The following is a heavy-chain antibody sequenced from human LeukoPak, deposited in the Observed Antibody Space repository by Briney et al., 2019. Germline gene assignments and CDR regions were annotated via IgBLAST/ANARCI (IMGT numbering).Heavy chain of an antibody. J-gene: IGHJ4*02. CDR2: INHSGST. Sequence: SETLSLTCAVYGGSFSGYYWSWIRQPPGKGLEWIGEINHSGSTNYNPSLKSRVTISVDTSKNQFSLKLSSVTAADMAVYYCARDYDSSGYYDYWGQGTLVTVSS. V-gene: IGHV4-34*01. CDR3: ARDYDSSGYYDY. CDR1: GGSFSGYY. D-gene: IGHD3-22*01.